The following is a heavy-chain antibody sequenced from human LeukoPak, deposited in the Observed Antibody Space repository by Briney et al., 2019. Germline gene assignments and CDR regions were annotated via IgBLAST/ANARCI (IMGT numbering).Heavy chain of an antibody. CDR1: GFTFSTYS. CDR2: VSYDGSNK. CDR3: AKDQYLWLVTPYDY. V-gene: IGHV3-30*04. Sequence: LAGGSLRLSCAASGFTFSTYSMHWVRQAPGKGLEWVAAVSYDGSNKRYADSVKGRFTISRDNSKNTLYLQMNSLRAEDTAVYYCAKDQYLWLVTPYDYWGQGTLVTVSS. D-gene: IGHD6-19*01. J-gene: IGHJ4*02.